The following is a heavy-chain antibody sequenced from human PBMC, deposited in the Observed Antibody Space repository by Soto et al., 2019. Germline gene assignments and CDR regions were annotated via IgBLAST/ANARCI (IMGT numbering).Heavy chain of an antibody. CDR3: ARSFRVAAAGPFDY. CDR2: IYYSVST. CDR1: GGSISSGGYY. D-gene: IGHD6-13*01. V-gene: IGHV4-31*03. J-gene: IGHJ4*02. Sequence: QVQLQESGPGLVKPSQTLSLTCTVSGGSISSGGYYWSWIRKHPGKGLEWIGYIYYSVSTYYNPSLKSRVTISVDTSKNQFSLKLSSVTAADTAVYYCARSFRVAAAGPFDYWGQGTLVTVSS.